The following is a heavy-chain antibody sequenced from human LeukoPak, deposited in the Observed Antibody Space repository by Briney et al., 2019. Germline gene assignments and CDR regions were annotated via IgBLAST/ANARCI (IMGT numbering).Heavy chain of an antibody. J-gene: IGHJ5*02. CDR2: ISSSSSYI. CDR3: ARETYGSGRDNWFDP. Sequence: PGGSLRLSCAASGFTFSSYSMNWVRQAPGKGLEWVSSISSSSSYIYYADSVEGRFTISRDNAKNSLYLQMNSLRAEDTAVYYCARETYGSGRDNWFDPWGQGTLVTVSS. CDR1: GFTFSSYS. D-gene: IGHD3-10*01. V-gene: IGHV3-21*01.